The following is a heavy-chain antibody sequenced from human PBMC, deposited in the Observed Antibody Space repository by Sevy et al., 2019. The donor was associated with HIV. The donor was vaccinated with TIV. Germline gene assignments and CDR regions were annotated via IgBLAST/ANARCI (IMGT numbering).Heavy chain of an antibody. CDR1: GFSFSSYA. V-gene: IGHV3-23*01. J-gene: IGHJ5*02. CDR2: ISGSGDNT. Sequence: GGSLRLSCAASGFSFSSYAMSWVRQAPGKGLEWVSVISGSGDNTYYADSVKGRFTISRDNSKNTLYLQMNSLRAEDTAVYYCAKVQWLPTRWFDPWGQRTLVTVSS. D-gene: IGHD6-19*01. CDR3: AKVQWLPTRWFDP.